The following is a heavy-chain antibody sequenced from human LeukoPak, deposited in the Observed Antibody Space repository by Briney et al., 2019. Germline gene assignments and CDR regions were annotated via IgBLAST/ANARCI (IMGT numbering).Heavy chain of an antibody. V-gene: IGHV3-23*01. J-gene: IGHJ4*02. CDR1: GLPFSRND. CDR2: ISGSGDRT. CDR3: AKYRGFGDSYDS. Sequence: GGSLRLSCAASGLPFSRNDMSWVRQAPGKGLEWVSSISGSGDRTYYADSVKGRFTISRDTSKNTLYLEMNSLRAEDAAVYYCAKYRGFGDSYDSWGQGTLVTVSS. D-gene: IGHD3-10*01.